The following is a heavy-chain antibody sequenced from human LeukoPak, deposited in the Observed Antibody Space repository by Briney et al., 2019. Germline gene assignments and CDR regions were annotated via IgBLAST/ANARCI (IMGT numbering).Heavy chain of an antibody. D-gene: IGHD6-6*01. V-gene: IGHV3-74*01. CDR3: ARYSSSSGGASYYLDY. Sequence: GGSLRLSCTASGFTLRNYCMHWVRQVPGKGLVWVSSISGYGSVTNYADSVQGRFTISRDNAKNIVYLQIISLRSEDTAVYYCARYSSSSGGASYYLDYWGHGALVTVSS. CDR2: ISGYGSVT. J-gene: IGHJ4*01. CDR1: GFTLRNYC.